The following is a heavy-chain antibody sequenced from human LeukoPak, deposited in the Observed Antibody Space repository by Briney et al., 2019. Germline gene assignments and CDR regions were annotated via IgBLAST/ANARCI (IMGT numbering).Heavy chain of an antibody. V-gene: IGHV4-61*02. D-gene: IGHD5-24*01. CDR1: GGSISSGSYY. Sequence: PSETLSLTCTASGGSISSGSYYWSWIRQPAGKGLEWIGRIYTSGTTTYNPSLKSRVTISVDTSKNQFSLKLSSVTAADTAMYYCARETGDAYVDYFDYWGQGTQVTVSS. J-gene: IGHJ4*02. CDR3: ARETGDAYVDYFDY. CDR2: IYTSGTT.